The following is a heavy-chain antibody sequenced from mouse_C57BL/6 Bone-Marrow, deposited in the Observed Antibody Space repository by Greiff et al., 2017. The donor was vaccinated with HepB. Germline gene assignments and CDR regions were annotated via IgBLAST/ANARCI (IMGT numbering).Heavy chain of an antibody. J-gene: IGHJ3*01. CDR3: TRWEVTTDGASSWFAY. CDR2: INPSNGGT. D-gene: IGHD2-2*01. Sequence: QVQLQQPGTELVKPGASVKLSCKASGYTFTSYWMHWVKQRPGQGLEWIGNINPSNGGTNYNEKFKSKATLTVDKSSSTAYMELRSLTSEDSAVYYCTRWEVTTDGASSWFAYWGQGTLVTVSA. CDR1: GYTFTSYW. V-gene: IGHV1-53*01.